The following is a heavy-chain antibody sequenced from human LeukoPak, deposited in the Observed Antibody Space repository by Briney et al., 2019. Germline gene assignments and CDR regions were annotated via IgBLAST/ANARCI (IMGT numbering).Heavy chain of an antibody. CDR2: ISSSSSYI. CDR1: RFTFSSYS. Sequence: PGGSLRLSCAASRFTFSSYSMNWVRQAPGKGLEWVSSISSSSSYIHYADSVKGRFTISRDNAKNSLYLQMNSLRAEDTAVYYCAREHPGYCSGGSCYYPFDYWGQGTLVTVSS. CDR3: AREHPGYCSGGSCYYPFDY. J-gene: IGHJ4*02. V-gene: IGHV3-21*01. D-gene: IGHD2-15*01.